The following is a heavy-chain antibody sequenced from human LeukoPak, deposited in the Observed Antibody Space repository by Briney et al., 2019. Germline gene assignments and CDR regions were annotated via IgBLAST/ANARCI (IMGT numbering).Heavy chain of an antibody. J-gene: IGHJ3*02. CDR3: AREAAIEHAFDI. D-gene: IGHD2-2*01. CDR1: GYTFTSYY. Sequence: GASVKVSCKASGYTFTSYYMHWVRQAPGQGLEWMGIINPSGGSTSYAQKFQGRVTMTRDMSTSTAYMELRSLRSDDTAVYYCAREAAIEHAFDIWGQGTMVTVSS. CDR2: INPSGGST. V-gene: IGHV1-46*01.